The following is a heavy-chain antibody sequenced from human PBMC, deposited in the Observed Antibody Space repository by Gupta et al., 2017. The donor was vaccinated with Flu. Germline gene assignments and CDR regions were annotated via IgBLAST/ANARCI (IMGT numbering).Heavy chain of an antibody. CDR3: ARGGAVGATPVGWFDP. CDR2: INPNSGGT. J-gene: IGHJ5*02. V-gene: IGHV1-2*02. Sequence: QVQLVQSGAEVKKPGASVTVSCKASGYTFTGYYIHWLRQAPGQGLEWMGWINPNSGGTNYAQKFQGRVTMTRDTSISTAYMELSRLRADDTAVYYCARGGAVGATPVGWFDPWGQGTLVTVSS. D-gene: IGHD1-26*01. CDR1: GYTFTGYY.